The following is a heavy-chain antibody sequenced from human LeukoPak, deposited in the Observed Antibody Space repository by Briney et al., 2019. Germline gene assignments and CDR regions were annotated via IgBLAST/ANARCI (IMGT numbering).Heavy chain of an antibody. CDR1: GGSFSGYY. V-gene: IGHV4-34*01. D-gene: IGHD2-15*01. Sequence: PSETLSLTCAVYGGSFSGYYWNWIRQPPGKGLEWIGQINHSGSANYNPSLRGRVAISVDTSKNQFSLRLSSVTAADTAVYYCARGLSRLPSGGYWGQGTLVTVSS. CDR2: INHSGSA. CDR3: ARGLSRLPSGGY. J-gene: IGHJ4*02.